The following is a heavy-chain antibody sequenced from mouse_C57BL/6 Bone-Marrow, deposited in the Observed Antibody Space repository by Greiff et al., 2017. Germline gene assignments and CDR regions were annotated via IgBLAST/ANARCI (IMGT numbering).Heavy chain of an antibody. Sequence: QVQLQQSGAGLVRPGPSVKLSCKASGYTFTSYWMRWVKQRPGQGLEWIGVIDPSVGYTNYNQKFMGKATSTVDTSSTTTYKALSSLTSVDSAVSYCARGGQLRLWCYYAMDYWGQGTSVTVSS. CDR2: IDPSVGYT. CDR1: GYTFTSYW. CDR3: ARGGQLRLWCYYAMDY. D-gene: IGHD3-2*02. J-gene: IGHJ4*01. V-gene: IGHV1-59*01.